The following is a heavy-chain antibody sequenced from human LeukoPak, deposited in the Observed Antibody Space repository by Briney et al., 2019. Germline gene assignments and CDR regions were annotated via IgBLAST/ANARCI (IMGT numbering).Heavy chain of an antibody. D-gene: IGHD3-22*01. J-gene: IGHJ4*02. V-gene: IGHV3-23*01. Sequence: PGGSLRLSCAASGFTFSSYAVSWVRQAPGKGLEWVSAISGSGGSTYYADSVKGRFTISRDNSKNTLYLQMNSLRAEDTAVYYCAKDGSTMIVVVIRLDYWGQGTLVTVSS. CDR2: ISGSGGST. CDR3: AKDGSTMIVVVIRLDY. CDR1: GFTFSSYA.